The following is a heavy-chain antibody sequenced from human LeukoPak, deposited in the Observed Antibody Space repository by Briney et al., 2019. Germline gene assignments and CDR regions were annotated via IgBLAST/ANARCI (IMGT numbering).Heavy chain of an antibody. CDR2: IYYSGST. V-gene: IGHV4-59*08. J-gene: IGHJ3*02. D-gene: IGHD3-10*01. CDR1: GGSISSYY. CDR3: ARHKVRDVDAFDI. Sequence: SETLSLTCTVSGGSISSYYWSWIRQPPGKGLEWIGYIYYSGSTNYNPSLKSRVTISVDTSKNQFSLKLSSVTAADTAVYYCARHKVRDVDAFDIWGQGTMVTVSS.